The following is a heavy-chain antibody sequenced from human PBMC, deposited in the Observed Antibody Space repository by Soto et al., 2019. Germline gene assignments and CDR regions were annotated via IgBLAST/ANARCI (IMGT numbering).Heavy chain of an antibody. D-gene: IGHD5-12*01. CDR3: ASMPREYSGYDLGY. J-gene: IGHJ4*02. CDR2: ISSSSRYI. Sequence: EVQLVESGGGLVKPGGSLRLSCAASGFTFSSYSMNWVRQAPGKGLEWVSSISSSSRYIYYADSVKGRFTISRDNAKNSLYMQMNSLRAEDTAVYYCASMPREYSGYDLGYWGQGTLVTVSS. V-gene: IGHV3-21*01. CDR1: GFTFSSYS.